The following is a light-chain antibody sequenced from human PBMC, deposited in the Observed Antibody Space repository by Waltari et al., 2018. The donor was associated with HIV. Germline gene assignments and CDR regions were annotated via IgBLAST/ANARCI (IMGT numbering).Light chain of an antibody. V-gene: IGKV3-15*01. CDR2: DAS. CDR3: QQYKNWPPLS. Sequence: EIVLTQSPATLAVSPGEGATLSCRASQSISVYLAWYQQKPGQIPRLLIYDASTRARGIPPRFSGSGSGTDFTLNISSLQSEDFAIYYCQQYKNWPPLSFGGGTKVEIK. CDR1: QSISVY. J-gene: IGKJ4*01.